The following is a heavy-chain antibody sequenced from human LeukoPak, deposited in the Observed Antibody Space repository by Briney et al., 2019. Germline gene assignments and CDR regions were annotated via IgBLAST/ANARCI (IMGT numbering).Heavy chain of an antibody. Sequence: PSETLSLTCTVSGYSISSGYYWGWIRQPPGKGLEWIGSIYHSGSTYYNPSLKSRVTISVDTSKNQSSLKLSSVTAADTAVYYCARDGTTTWFDPWGQGTLVTVSS. CDR3: ARDGTTTWFDP. V-gene: IGHV4-38-2*02. D-gene: IGHD1-7*01. CDR1: GYSISSGYY. J-gene: IGHJ5*02. CDR2: IYHSGST.